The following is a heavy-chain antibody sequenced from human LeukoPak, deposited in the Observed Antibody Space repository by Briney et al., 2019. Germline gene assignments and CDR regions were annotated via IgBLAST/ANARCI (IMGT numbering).Heavy chain of an antibody. D-gene: IGHD2-2*01. CDR2: ISSSGSTI. CDR3: ARVLNCSSTSCYWTFDP. Sequence: PGGSLRLSCAASGFTFSDYYMSWIRQAPGKGLEWVSYISSSGSTIYCADSVKGRFTISRDNAKNSLYLQMNSLRAEDTAVYYCARVLNCSSTSCYWTFDPWGQGTLVIVSS. CDR1: GFTFSDYY. V-gene: IGHV3-11*01. J-gene: IGHJ5*02.